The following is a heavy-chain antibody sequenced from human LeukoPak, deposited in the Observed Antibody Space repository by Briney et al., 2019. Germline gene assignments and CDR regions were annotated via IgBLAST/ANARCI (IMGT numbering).Heavy chain of an antibody. CDR1: GYTFTSYG. V-gene: IGHV1-18*01. Sequence: GASVKVSCKASGYTFTSYGISWVRQAPGQGLEWMGWISAYNGNTNYEQKLQGRVTMTTDTSTSTAYMELRSLRSDDTAVYYCARVGVFSGSYNNWFDTWGQGTLVTVSS. CDR2: ISAYNGNT. CDR3: ARVGVFSGSYNNWFDT. D-gene: IGHD1-26*01. J-gene: IGHJ5*02.